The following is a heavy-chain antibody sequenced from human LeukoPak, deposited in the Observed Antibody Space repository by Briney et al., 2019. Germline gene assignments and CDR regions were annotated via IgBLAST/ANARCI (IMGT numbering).Heavy chain of an antibody. CDR2: ISGSGGST. D-gene: IGHD5/OR15-5a*01. Sequence: PGGSLRLSCAASEFTFSSYAMSWVRQAPGKGLEWVSAISGSGGSTYYADSVKGRFTITRDNSKNTLYLQMNSLRAEDTAVYYCAKRALRSLGVDYWGQGTLVTVSS. CDR3: AKRALRSLGVDY. CDR1: EFTFSSYA. J-gene: IGHJ4*02. V-gene: IGHV3-23*01.